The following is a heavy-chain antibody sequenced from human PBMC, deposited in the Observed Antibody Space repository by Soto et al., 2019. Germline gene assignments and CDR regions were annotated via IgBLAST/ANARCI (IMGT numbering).Heavy chain of an antibody. J-gene: IGHJ4*02. D-gene: IGHD3-22*01. V-gene: IGHV1-2*02. Sequence: ASVKVSCKASGYTFTGYYMHWVRQAPGQGLEWMGWINPNSGGTDYAQKFQGRVTMTRDTSISTAYMELSRLRSDDTAVYYCARDQGSYYYDSSGNFDYWGQGTLVTVSS. CDR1: GYTFTGYY. CDR2: INPNSGGT. CDR3: ARDQGSYYYDSSGNFDY.